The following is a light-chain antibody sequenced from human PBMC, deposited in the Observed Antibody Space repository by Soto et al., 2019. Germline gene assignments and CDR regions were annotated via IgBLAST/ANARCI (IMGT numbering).Light chain of an antibody. CDR3: QHYNSYSEA. CDR2: DAS. J-gene: IGKJ1*01. V-gene: IGKV1-5*01. CDR1: QSIGRR. Sequence: DLQMTQSPSTLSSSVGDSVTITCRASQSIGRRLAWYQQKTGKAPKLLIYDASSLESGAPSRVSGSGSGTEFTLTISSLQPDDVATYYCQHYNSYSEAVGQGTRWIS.